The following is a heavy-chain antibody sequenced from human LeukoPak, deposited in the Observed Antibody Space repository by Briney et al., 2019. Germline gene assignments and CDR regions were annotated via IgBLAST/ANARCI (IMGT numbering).Heavy chain of an antibody. V-gene: IGHV3-9*03. CDR2: ISWNSGSI. CDR3: AKGTQSTITYYFDY. J-gene: IGHJ4*02. CDR1: GFTFDDYA. D-gene: IGHD1-26*01. Sequence: GGSLRLSCAASGFTFDDYAMHWVRQAPGKGLEWVSGISWNSGSIGYADSVKGRFTISRDNAKNSLYLQMNSLRAEDMALYYCAKGTQSTITYYFDYWGQGTLVTVSS.